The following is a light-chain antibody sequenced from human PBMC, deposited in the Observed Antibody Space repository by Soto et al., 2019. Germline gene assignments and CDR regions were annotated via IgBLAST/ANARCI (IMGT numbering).Light chain of an antibody. J-gene: IGKJ3*01. CDR3: QQRSNWPPD. CDR1: QSVSSY. CDR2: DAS. V-gene: IGKV3-11*01. Sequence: EIVLTQSPATLSLSPGERATLSCRASQSVSSYLAWYQQKPGQAPRLLIHDASNRATGIPARFSGSGSGTDFTLTISSLEPEDFAVYYCQQRSNWPPDFGPGTKVDIK.